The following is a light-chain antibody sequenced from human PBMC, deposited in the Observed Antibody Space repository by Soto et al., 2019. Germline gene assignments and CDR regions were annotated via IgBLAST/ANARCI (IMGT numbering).Light chain of an antibody. CDR3: QQTYSNPHT. CDR2: AAS. V-gene: IGKV1-39*01. CDR1: QSISSY. J-gene: IGKJ2*01. Sequence: DIQMTQSPSSLSASAGDRVTITCRASQSISSYLNWYQQKPGKAPNLLIYAASGLQSGVPSRFSGRGSGTDFTLTISSLQPEDFDTYYCQQTYSNPHTFGQGTKVDIK.